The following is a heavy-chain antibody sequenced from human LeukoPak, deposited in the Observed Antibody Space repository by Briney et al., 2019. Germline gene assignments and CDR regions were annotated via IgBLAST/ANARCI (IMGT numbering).Heavy chain of an antibody. CDR3: AKDRVALLYYYYMDV. CDR1: GFTFDDYA. Sequence: GRSLRLSCAASGFTFDDYAMHWVPQAPGKGLELVSGISWNSGSIGYADSVKGRFTISRDNAKNSLYLQMNSLRAEDTALYYCAKDRVALLYYYYMDVWGKGTTVTVSS. CDR2: ISWNSGSI. V-gene: IGHV3-9*01. J-gene: IGHJ6*03.